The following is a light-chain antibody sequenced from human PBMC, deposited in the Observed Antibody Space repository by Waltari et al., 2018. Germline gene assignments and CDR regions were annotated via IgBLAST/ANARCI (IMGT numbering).Light chain of an antibody. CDR1: QSVSSY. Sequence: EIVLTPSPATLSLSPGERATLSCRASQSVSSYLGWNQQTPGQAPRLLIYDASNRATGIPARFSGSGSGTDFTLTISSLEPEDFAVYYCQQRSDWPPHFGQGTRLEMK. V-gene: IGKV3-11*01. CDR2: DAS. J-gene: IGKJ5*01. CDR3: QQRSDWPPH.